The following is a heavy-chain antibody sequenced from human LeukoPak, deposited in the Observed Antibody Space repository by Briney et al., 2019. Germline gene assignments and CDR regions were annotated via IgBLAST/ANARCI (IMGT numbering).Heavy chain of an antibody. CDR1: NYSISTDYY. CDR2: MYHSGST. V-gene: IGHV4-38-2*02. CDR3: ARYDVWGSYRAFDY. D-gene: IGHD3-16*02. Sequence: SETLSLTCTVSNYSISTDYYWGWLRQPPGKGLEWIGTMYHSGSTYYNPSLKSRVTISVDTSKNQFSLKLSSVTAADTAVYYCARYDVWGSYRAFDYWGQGTLVTVSS. J-gene: IGHJ4*02.